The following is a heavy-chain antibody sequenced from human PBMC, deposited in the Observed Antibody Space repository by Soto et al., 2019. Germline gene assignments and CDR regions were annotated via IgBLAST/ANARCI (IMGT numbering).Heavy chain of an antibody. J-gene: IGHJ6*02. D-gene: IGHD1-7*01. CDR2: INPNSGGT. CDR1: GYSFTGYY. Sequence: QVQLVQSGAEVKKPGASVRVSCKASGYSFTGYYVHWVRLAPGQGLEWMGWINPNSGGTNHAQKFQGRVSMTRDTSISTAYMELTRLTSNDTAVYFCAREAGTIGNYYYGMDVWGQGTKVTVS. CDR3: AREAGTIGNYYYGMDV. V-gene: IGHV1-2*02.